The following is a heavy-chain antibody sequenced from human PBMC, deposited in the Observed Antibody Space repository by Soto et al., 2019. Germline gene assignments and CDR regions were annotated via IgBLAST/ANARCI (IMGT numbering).Heavy chain of an antibody. CDR2: IYYSGST. CDR3: ARENYEEYYFDY. Sequence: SETLSLTCTVSGGSISSGDYYWSWIRQPPGKGLEWIGYIYYSGSTYYNPSLMSRVTISVDTSKNQFSLKLSSVTAADTAVYYCARENYEEYYFDYWGQGTLVTVSS. CDR1: GGSISSGDYY. J-gene: IGHJ4*02. V-gene: IGHV4-30-4*01. D-gene: IGHD1-7*01.